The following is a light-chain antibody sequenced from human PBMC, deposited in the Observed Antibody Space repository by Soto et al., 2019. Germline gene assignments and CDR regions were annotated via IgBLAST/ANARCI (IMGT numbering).Light chain of an antibody. Sequence: DVVMTQSPLSLPVTLGQPASISCRSSQSLAYSDGNTYLNWFQQRPGQSPRRLIYKVSNRDSGVPASCGGRGSGTDFTLKISRVEAEDVGVYYCLQGTHWPPRTFGQGTKVEIK. CDR1: QSLAYSDGNTY. CDR2: KVS. CDR3: LQGTHWPPRT. J-gene: IGKJ1*01. V-gene: IGKV2-30*01.